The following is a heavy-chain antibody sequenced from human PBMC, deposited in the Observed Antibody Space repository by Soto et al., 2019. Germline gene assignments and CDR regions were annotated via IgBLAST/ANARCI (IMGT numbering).Heavy chain of an antibody. V-gene: IGHV4-34*01. Sequence: PSETLSLTCAVSSGSFRDSYWTWIRQPPGKGLEWIGEINHSGYTNCNPSLKSRVTISVDASKHHFSLSLSSVTAADTAVYYCARAVVGPTYYFDPWAQGTQVTVSS. D-gene: IGHD2-15*01. CDR1: SGSFRDSY. J-gene: IGHJ4*02. CDR3: ARAVVGPTYYFDP. CDR2: INHSGYT.